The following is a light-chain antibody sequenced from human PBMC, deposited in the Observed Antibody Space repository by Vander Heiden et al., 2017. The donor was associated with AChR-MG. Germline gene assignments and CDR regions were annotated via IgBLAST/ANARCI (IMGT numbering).Light chain of an antibody. J-gene: IGLJ3*02. Sequence: QSALTQPASVSGSPGQPSTISCTGTSSDIGGYEYVSWYQQHPGKAPKLMISDVSRRPSGVSNRFSGSRSGNTASLTISGLQAEDEADYYCSSYSPRGVVFGGGTKLTVL. CDR2: DVS. V-gene: IGLV2-14*01. CDR3: SSYSPRGVV. CDR1: SSDIGGYEY.